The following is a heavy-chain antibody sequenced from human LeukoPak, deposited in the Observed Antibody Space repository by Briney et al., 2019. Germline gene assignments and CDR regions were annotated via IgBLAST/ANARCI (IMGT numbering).Heavy chain of an antibody. CDR3: ARAPPKYCSSTSCYYYYYGMDV. D-gene: IGHD2-2*01. Sequence: GGSLRLSCAASGFTFSSNYMSWLRQAPGKGLEWVSAIYSGGSTYYADSVKGRFTISRDNSKNTLYLQMNSLRAEDTAVYYCARAPPKYCSSTSCYYYYYGMDVWGQGTTVTVSS. V-gene: IGHV3-66*02. CDR1: GFTFSSNY. J-gene: IGHJ6*02. CDR2: IYSGGST.